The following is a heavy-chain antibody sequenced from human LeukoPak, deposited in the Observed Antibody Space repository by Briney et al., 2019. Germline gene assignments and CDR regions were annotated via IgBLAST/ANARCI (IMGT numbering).Heavy chain of an antibody. CDR3: ARVDLLTGYYFFDY. CDR1: GYTFT. J-gene: IGHJ4*02. CDR2: INPSGGST. Sequence: GASVKVSCKASGYTFTIHWVRQAPGQGLEWMGIINPSGGSTSYAQKFQGRVTMTTDTSTSTVYMELKSLGSDETAVYYCARVDLLTGYYFFDYWGQGTLVTVSS. V-gene: IGHV1-46*01. D-gene: IGHD3-9*01.